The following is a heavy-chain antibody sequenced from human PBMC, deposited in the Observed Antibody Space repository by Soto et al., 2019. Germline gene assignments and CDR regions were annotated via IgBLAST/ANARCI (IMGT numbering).Heavy chain of an antibody. V-gene: IGHV3-33*01. J-gene: IGHJ4*02. CDR2: IRNDGSVK. CDR1: GFNFRSKD. CDR3: ASKTIDDFDH. Sequence: QVQLVESGGGVVQPGRSLRLSCEASGFNFRSKDMHWVRQAPGKGLDWVATIRNDGSVKDYADSVKGRFTISRDNSKNTLYLEMNTLRVEDTALYYCASKTIDDFDHWGQGTLVTVSS. D-gene: IGHD3-3*01.